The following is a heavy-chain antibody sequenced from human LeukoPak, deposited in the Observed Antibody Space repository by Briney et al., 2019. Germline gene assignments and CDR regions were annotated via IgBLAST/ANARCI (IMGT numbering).Heavy chain of an antibody. J-gene: IGHJ4*02. D-gene: IGHD2-15*01. Sequence: GGSLRLSCAASGFTVSSNYVSWVRQAPGKGLEWVSVIYSGGSTFYADSVKGRFTISRDNSKNTVYLQMDSLRAEDTAVYYCARALVIAALFDYWGQGTLVTVSS. CDR2: IYSGGST. CDR1: GFTVSSNY. V-gene: IGHV3-66*01. CDR3: ARALVIAALFDY.